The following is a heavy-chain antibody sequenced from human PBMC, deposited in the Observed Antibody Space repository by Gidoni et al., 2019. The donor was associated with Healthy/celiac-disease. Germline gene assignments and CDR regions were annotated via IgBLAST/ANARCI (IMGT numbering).Heavy chain of an antibody. J-gene: IGHJ3*02. V-gene: IGHV3-7*01. CDR2: IKQDGSEK. Sequence: EVQLVESGGGLVQPGGSLSLSCAASGFTFSSYWMSWVRQAPAKGLEWVANIKQDGSEKYYVDSVKGRFTISRDNAKNSRYLQMNSLRAEDTAVYYCARDQRGSGWYDAFDIWGQGTMVTVSS. CDR3: ARDQRGSGWYDAFDI. CDR1: GFTFSSYW. D-gene: IGHD6-19*01.